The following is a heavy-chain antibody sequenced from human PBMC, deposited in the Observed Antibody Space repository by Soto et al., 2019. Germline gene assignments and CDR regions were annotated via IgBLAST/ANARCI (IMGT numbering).Heavy chain of an antibody. Sequence: ASVKVSCKASGYTFTGYYMHWVRQDPGQGLERMGWINPNRGGTYYADSKKGRFTISRDNSKNSLYLQVNSLKTEDTAVYYCTRVKLLGFGVDPRSNERASDYWGQGTLVTVSS. D-gene: IGHD3-10*01. CDR2: INPNRGGT. CDR1: GYTFTGYY. V-gene: IGHV1-2*02. J-gene: IGHJ4*02. CDR3: TRVKLLGFGVDPRSNERASDY.